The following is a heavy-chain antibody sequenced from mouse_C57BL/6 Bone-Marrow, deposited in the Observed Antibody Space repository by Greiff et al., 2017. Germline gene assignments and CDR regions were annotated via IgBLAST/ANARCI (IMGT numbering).Heavy chain of an antibody. J-gene: IGHJ3*01. V-gene: IGHV1-75*01. CDR2: IFPGSGST. D-gene: IGHD2-4*01. Sequence: QVQLQQSGPELVKPGASVKISCKASGYTFTDYYINWVKQRPGQGLEWIGWIFPGSGSTYYNEKFKGKATLTVNKSSSTAYMLLSSLTSEDSAVYFCARERAYDYDLAWFAYWGQGTLVTVSA. CDR3: ARERAYDYDLAWFAY. CDR1: GYTFTDYY.